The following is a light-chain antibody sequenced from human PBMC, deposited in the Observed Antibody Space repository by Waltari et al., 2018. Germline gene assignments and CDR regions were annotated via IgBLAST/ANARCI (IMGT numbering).Light chain of an antibody. CDR1: SSDVGRSNY. CDR3: SSFTTSNTWV. Sequence: QSALTQPASVSGSPGQSITFSCTGTSSDVGRSNYVSWYQQYPGNSPKLMIYDVNNRPSGVSDRFAGSKSGNTASLTISGLQAEDEAEYYCSSFTTSNTWVFGGGTKVTIL. J-gene: IGLJ2*01. CDR2: DVN. V-gene: IGLV2-14*03.